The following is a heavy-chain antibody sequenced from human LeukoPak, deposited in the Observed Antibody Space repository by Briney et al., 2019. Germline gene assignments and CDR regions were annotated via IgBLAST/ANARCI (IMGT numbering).Heavy chain of an antibody. CDR3: ARDGDTSGMDV. D-gene: IGHD5-18*01. V-gene: IGHV3-7*01. CDR2: IKQDGSEK. Sequence: PGGSLRLSCVASGFTFSNYWMTWVRQAPGKGLEWVANIKQDGSEKYYVDSVKGRFTISRDNAKNSLYPQLNSLRAEDTAAYYCARDGDTSGMDVWGKGTTVTVSS. CDR1: GFTFSNYW. J-gene: IGHJ6*04.